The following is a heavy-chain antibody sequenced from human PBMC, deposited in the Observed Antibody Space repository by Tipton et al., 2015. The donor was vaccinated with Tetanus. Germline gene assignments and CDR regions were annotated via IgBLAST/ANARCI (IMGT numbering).Heavy chain of an antibody. CDR3: ARDQKIQQWLVDFYYYGMDV. V-gene: IGHV1-69*01. D-gene: IGHD6-19*01. J-gene: IGHJ6*02. CDR2: IIPIFGTA. CDR1: GGTFSSYG. Sequence: QVQLVQSGAEVKKPGSSVKVFCKASGGTFSSYGISWVRQASGQGLEWMGGIIPIFGTANYAQKFQGSVTITADDSTRTAYMELSSLRSEGVAVYYCARDQKIQQWLVDFYYYGMDVCGQGTTVTVSS.